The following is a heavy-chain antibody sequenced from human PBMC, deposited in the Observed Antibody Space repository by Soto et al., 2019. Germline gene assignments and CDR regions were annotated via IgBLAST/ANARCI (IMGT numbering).Heavy chain of an antibody. CDR3: ARGHSTDCSNGVCSFFYNHEMDV. D-gene: IGHD2-8*01. Sequence: XSVKVSCKASGYRFTDYHIHLVRQAPGQGLECLGRINPKSGGTSTAQKFQGWVTMTRDRSISTVYMELTRLRYDDTAVYFCARGHSTDCSNGVCSFFYNHEMDVWGQGTTVTVSS. J-gene: IGHJ6*02. CDR1: GYRFTDYH. CDR2: INPKSGGT. V-gene: IGHV1-2*04.